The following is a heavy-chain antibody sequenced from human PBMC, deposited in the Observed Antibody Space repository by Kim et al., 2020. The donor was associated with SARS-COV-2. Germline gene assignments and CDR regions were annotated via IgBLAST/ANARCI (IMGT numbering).Heavy chain of an antibody. CDR3: AKDLSGQWLRGYFDY. CDR1: GFTFSSYA. CDR2: ISGSGGST. D-gene: IGHD6-19*01. Sequence: GGSLRLSCAASGFTFSSYAMSWVRQAPGKGLEWVSAISGSGGSTYYADSVKGRFTISRDNSKNTLYLQMNSLRAEDTAVYYCAKDLSGQWLRGYFDYWGQGTLVTVSS. V-gene: IGHV3-23*01. J-gene: IGHJ4*02.